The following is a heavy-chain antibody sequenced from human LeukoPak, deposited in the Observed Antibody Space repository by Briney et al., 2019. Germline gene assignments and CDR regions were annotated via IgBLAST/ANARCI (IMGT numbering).Heavy chain of an antibody. J-gene: IGHJ3*02. D-gene: IGHD3-16*01. CDR3: ARTRGILGAFDI. Sequence: PSETLSLTCTVSGGSISSYYWSWLRQPPGKGLEWIGYIYYSGSTNYNPSLKSRVTISVDTSKNQFSLKLSSVTAADTAVYYCARTRGILGAFDIWGKGTMVTVSS. CDR1: GGSISSYY. CDR2: IYYSGST. V-gene: IGHV4-59*01.